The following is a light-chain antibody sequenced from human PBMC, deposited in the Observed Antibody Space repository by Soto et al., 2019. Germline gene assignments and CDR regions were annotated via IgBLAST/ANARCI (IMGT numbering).Light chain of an antibody. V-gene: IGKV3-11*01. Sequence: EIVLTQSPATLSVSPGDRATLSCRASQSVSSYLAWYQQKPGQAPRLLIYDASNRATGIPARFSGSGSGTDFTLTISSLEPEDFAFDYCQQRSNWPPTFGQGTRLEIK. CDR1: QSVSSY. J-gene: IGKJ5*01. CDR2: DAS. CDR3: QQRSNWPPT.